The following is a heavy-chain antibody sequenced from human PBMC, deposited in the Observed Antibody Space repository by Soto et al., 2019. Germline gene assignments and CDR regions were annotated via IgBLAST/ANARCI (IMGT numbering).Heavy chain of an antibody. CDR1: GFTFRSYA. CDR3: ARAMDTAMASKDNWFDP. D-gene: IGHD5-18*01. Sequence: QVQLVESGGGVVQPGRSLRLSCAASGFTFRSYAMHWVRQAPGKGLEWVATISYNENKRYYTDSVKGRFTISRDNSKNXXYLQVNSLTTEDTAVYYCARAMDTAMASKDNWFDPWGQGTLVTVSS. CDR2: ISYNENKR. J-gene: IGHJ5*02. V-gene: IGHV3-30-3*01.